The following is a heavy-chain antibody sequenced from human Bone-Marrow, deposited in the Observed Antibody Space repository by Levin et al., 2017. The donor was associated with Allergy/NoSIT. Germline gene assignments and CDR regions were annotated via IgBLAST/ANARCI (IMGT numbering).Heavy chain of an antibody. V-gene: IGHV4-59*01. Sequence: PGGSLRLSCTVSGGSINTYYWSWIRQPPGRGLEWIGYIYYNGRSNYNPSLKSRVTIFVDTSKNQFSLKLSSVTAADTAVYYCARGTDSYYYVDVWGTGTTVTVSS. D-gene: IGHD1-14*01. CDR3: ARGTDSYYYVDV. J-gene: IGHJ6*03. CDR1: GGSINTYY. CDR2: IYYNGRS.